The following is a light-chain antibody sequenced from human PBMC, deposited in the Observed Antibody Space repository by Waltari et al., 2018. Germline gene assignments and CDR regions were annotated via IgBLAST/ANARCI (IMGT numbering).Light chain of an antibody. CDR3: AVWDDRLNGMI. J-gene: IGLJ2*01. V-gene: IGLV1-44*01. Sequence: QSVLTQPPSASGTLGQKVTISCSGSRSNIGSKTVNWYHQLPGVAPRLLIYGQNQRPSGVPARFSGSKSGTSASLAISGLQSEDEAEYYCAVWDDRLNGMIFGGGTKLAVL. CDR2: GQN. CDR1: RSNIGSKT.